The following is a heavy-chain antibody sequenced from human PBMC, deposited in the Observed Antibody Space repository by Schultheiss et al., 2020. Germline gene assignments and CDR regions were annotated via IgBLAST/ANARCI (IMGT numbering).Heavy chain of an antibody. CDR3: AKDREQQLVLFYYGMDV. D-gene: IGHD6-13*01. J-gene: IGHJ6*02. V-gene: IGHV3-30*02. CDR1: GFTFSSYG. CDR2: IRYDGSNK. Sequence: GESLKISCAASGFTFSSYGMHWVRQAPGKGLEWVAFIRYDGSNKYYADSVKGRFTISRDNAKNSLYLQMNSLRAEDTAVYYCAKDREQQLVLFYYGMDVWGQGTTVTVSS.